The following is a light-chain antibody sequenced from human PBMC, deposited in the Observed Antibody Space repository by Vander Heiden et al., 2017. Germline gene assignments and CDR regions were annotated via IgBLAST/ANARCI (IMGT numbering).Light chain of an antibody. CDR2: DAS. V-gene: IGKV1-5*01. CDR3: KQYDSFSPT. CDR1: QSSSTF. J-gene: IGKJ2*01. Sequence: DIQMTQSPSHPFASLGRRVSTTCRASQSSSTFLAWYQQKPGKAPKVLIYDASSLESGVPSRFSGSGSGTEFTLTISSLQPDDFATYYCKQYDSFSPTFGQGTNLEIQ.